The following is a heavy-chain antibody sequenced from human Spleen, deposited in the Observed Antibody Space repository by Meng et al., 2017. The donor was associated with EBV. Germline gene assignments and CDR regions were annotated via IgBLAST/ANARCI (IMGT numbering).Heavy chain of an antibody. J-gene: IGHJ4*02. Sequence: GVLDPPETRSHTCPVERGSFSGYYWSWNRQPPGKGLEWIGEINHSGSTNYNPSLKSRVTISVDTSKNQFSLKLSSVTAADTAVYYCARERYYDSSGYYTDYWGQGTLVTVSS. CDR2: INHSGST. D-gene: IGHD3-22*01. CDR1: RGSFSGYY. CDR3: ARERYYDSSGYYTDY. V-gene: IGHV4-34*01.